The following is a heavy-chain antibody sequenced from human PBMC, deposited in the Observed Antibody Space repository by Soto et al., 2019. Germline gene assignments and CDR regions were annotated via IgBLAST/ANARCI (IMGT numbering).Heavy chain of an antibody. V-gene: IGHV4-31*03. D-gene: IGHD2-21*01. CDR2: IFYTGST. CDR1: GDSIASGPYY. J-gene: IGHJ6*02. CDR3: ARDRVRRDNKPYGMDV. Sequence: QVQLQESGPGLVKPSQTLSLTCTVSGDSIASGPYYWTWIRQQPGKGLEWIGNIFYTGSTYYNPSLRSRVSISVDTSKNQFSVRLTAVTAADTAIYYCARDRVRRDNKPYGMDVWGQGTTVTVSS.